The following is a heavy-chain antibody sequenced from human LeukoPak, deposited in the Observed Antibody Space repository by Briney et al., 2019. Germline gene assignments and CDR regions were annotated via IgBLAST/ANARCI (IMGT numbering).Heavy chain of an antibody. CDR3: ARPNPYCSSTSCLDAFDI. CDR2: IYYSGST. CDR1: GGSISSYY. V-gene: IGHV4-59*08. J-gene: IGHJ3*02. Sequence: SETLSLTCTVSGGSISSYYWSWIRQPPGKGLEWIGYIYYSGSTNYNPSLKSRVTISVDTSKNQFSLKLSSVTAADTAVYCCARPNPYCSSTSCLDAFDIWGQGTMVTVSS. D-gene: IGHD2-2*01.